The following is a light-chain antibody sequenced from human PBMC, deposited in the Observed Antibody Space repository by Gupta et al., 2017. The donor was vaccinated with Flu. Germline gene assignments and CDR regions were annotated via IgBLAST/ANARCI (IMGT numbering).Light chain of an antibody. CDR2: DDT. CDR3: QVWDTSSDHVI. CDR1: NIASKS. J-gene: IGLJ2*01. Sequence: GGNNIASKSVHWYQQKPGQAPVLVVYDDTVRPSGIPERFSGSNSGNTATLTIIRVEAGDEADYYCQVWDTSSDHVIFGGGTKLTVL. V-gene: IGLV3-21*02.